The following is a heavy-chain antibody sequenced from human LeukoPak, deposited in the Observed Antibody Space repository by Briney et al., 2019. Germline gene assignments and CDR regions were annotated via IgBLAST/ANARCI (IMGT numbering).Heavy chain of an antibody. CDR3: ARGWLQSYYFDY. CDR1: AGSVSSNSAA. V-gene: IGHV6-1*01. J-gene: IGHJ4*02. D-gene: IGHD5-24*01. CDR2: TYYRARWYN. Sequence: WQTLSLTCAIAAGSVSSNSAAWNWIRQSASRGLEWLGRTYYRARWYNDYEVSVRVRITSDPATSKNQFALRLQSVTPAATYVYYCARGWLQSYYFDYWGQGTLVTVSS.